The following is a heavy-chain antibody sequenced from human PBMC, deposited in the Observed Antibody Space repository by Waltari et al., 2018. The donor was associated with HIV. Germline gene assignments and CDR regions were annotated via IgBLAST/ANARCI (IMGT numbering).Heavy chain of an antibody. CDR2: SNPNTGGT. CDR3: ARVTTVTGDSYFYYGMDV. D-gene: IGHD4-17*01. V-gene: IGHV1-2*06. CDR1: GYTFPDHH. Sequence: QVQLIQSGAEVRDPGDSVKVSCQASGYTFPDHHLPWVLQAPGQGLKWMGRSNPNTGGTNYAQKFQARVTMPRDISIGTAYMELTSLRPNVTAVYYCARVTTVTGDSYFYYGMDVWGQGTTVVVSS. J-gene: IGHJ6*02.